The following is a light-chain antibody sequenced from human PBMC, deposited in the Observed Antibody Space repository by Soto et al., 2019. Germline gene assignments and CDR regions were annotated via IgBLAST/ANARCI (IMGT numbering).Light chain of an antibody. J-gene: IGKJ1*01. CDR1: QSVSGW. Sequence: TQSPSTLSASVLYTVTVTCRASQSVSGWLAWYQQKPGQAPRLLIYGASNRATGIPDRFSGSGSGTDFTLTISRLEPEDFAVYYCQQYGSSGTFGQGTKVDIK. CDR2: GAS. CDR3: QQYGSSGT. V-gene: IGKV3-20*01.